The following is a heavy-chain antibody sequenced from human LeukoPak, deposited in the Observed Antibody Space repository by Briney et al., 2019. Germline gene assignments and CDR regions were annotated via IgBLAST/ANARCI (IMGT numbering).Heavy chain of an antibody. CDR2: INHSGST. D-gene: IGHD1-26*01. CDR3: ARAGIVAYYFDY. CDR1: GGSFSGYY. V-gene: IGHV4-34*01. Sequence: SETLSLTCAVYGGSFSGYYWSWIRQPPGKGLEWIGEINHSGSTNYNPSLKSRVTISVDTSKNQFSLKLSSVTAADTAVYYCARAGIVAYYFDYWGQGTLVTVSS. J-gene: IGHJ4*02.